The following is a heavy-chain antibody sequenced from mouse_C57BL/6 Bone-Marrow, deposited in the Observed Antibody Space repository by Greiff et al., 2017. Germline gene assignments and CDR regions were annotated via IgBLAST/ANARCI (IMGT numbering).Heavy chain of an antibody. D-gene: IGHD1-1*01. CDR3: ARRYYGHWYFDV. CDR1: GYAFTNYL. V-gene: IGHV1-54*01. J-gene: IGHJ1*03. CDR2: INPGSGGT. Sequence: VQLQQSGAELVRPGTSVKVSCKASGYAFTNYLIEWVKQRPGQGLEWIGVINPGSGGTNYNEKFKGKATLTADKSSSTASMQLSSLTSEDSAVYVCARRYYGHWYFDVWGTGTTVTVSS.